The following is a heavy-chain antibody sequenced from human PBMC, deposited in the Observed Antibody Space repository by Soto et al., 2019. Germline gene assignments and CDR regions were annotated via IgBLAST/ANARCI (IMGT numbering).Heavy chain of an antibody. V-gene: IGHV3-33*01. Sequence: PGGSLRLSCAAYGFSFSSYGMQWVRQAPGKGLEWVAVIWYDGSNKYYADSVKGRFTISRDNSKNTLYLQMNSLRAEDTAVYYCARDSWAYYYDSSGYYLNWGQGTLVTVSS. CDR1: GFSFSSYG. CDR3: ARDSWAYYYDSSGYYLN. J-gene: IGHJ4*02. CDR2: IWYDGSNK. D-gene: IGHD3-22*01.